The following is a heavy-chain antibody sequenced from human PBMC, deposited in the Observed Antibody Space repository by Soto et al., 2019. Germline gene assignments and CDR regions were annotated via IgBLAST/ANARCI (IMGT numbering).Heavy chain of an antibody. CDR3: AGVVWFRGMDV. J-gene: IGHJ6*02. V-gene: IGHV6-1*01. D-gene: IGHD3-16*01. CDR1: GDSVSSSSAA. CDR2: TYYRSKWIH. Sequence: SQTLSLTCDISGDSVSSSSAAWNWIRQSPSRGLEWLGRTYYRSKWIHEYTLSMESRITINPDTSKNQFSLHIYFVTPEDTAVYYCAGVVWFRGMDVWGQGTPVTVSS.